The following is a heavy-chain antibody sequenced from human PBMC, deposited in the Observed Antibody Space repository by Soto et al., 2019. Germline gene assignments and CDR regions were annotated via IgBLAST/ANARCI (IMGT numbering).Heavy chain of an antibody. V-gene: IGHV3-15*07. CDR1: GLTFNNAW. CDR3: TTAHPRGPDY. D-gene: IGHD3-10*01. Sequence: EVQLVESGGGLVEPGESLRLSCAVSGLTFNNAWMNWVRQAPGKGLEWVGRIKSKSDGGTIDYGTPVKGRFTISRDDSKNTLYLQLNSLKTEDTAVYYCTTAHPRGPDYWGQGTLVTVSS. J-gene: IGHJ4*02. CDR2: IKSKSDGGTI.